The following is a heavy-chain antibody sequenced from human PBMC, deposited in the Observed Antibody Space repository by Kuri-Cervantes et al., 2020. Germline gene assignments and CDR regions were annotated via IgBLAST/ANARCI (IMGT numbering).Heavy chain of an antibody. CDR1: GYSFTSYW. J-gene: IGHJ6*02. D-gene: IGHD2-15*01. CDR3: ARLATAVYYYYYGMDV. V-gene: IGHV5-51*01. CDR2: IYPGDSDT. Sequence: GESLKISCKGSGYSFTSYWIGWVRQMPGKGLEWMGIIYPGDSDTRYSPSFQGQVTISADKSISTAYLQWSSLKASDTAMYYCARLATAVYYYYYGMDVWGQGTTVTVSS.